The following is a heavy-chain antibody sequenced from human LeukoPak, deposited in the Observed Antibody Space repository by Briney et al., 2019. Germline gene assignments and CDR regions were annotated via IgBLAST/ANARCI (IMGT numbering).Heavy chain of an antibody. CDR3: ARDKEYCSGGSCYFGSSFDF. Sequence: GGSLRLSCAASGFTFSDYYMSWLRQAPGKGLEWVSYISSSGSTIYYADSVKGRFTISRDNPKNSLYLQMNNLRGEDTAIYYCARDKEYCSGGSCYFGSSFDFWGQGTLVSVSS. D-gene: IGHD2-15*01. V-gene: IGHV3-11*04. CDR2: ISSSGSTI. J-gene: IGHJ4*02. CDR1: GFTFSDYY.